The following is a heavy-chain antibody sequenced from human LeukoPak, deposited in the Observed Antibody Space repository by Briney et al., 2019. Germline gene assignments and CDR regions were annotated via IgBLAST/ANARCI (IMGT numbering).Heavy chain of an antibody. V-gene: IGHV4-34*01. CDR3: ARHEAKYYDSSGYYPDAFDI. CDR2: IYYSGST. CDR1: GGSFSGYY. J-gene: IGHJ3*02. D-gene: IGHD3-22*01. Sequence: SETLSLTCAVYGGSFSGYYWSWIRQPPGKGLEWIGSIYYSGSTYYNPSLKSRVTISVDTSKNQFSLKLSSVTAADTAVYYCARHEAKYYDSSGYYPDAFDIWGQGTMVTVSS.